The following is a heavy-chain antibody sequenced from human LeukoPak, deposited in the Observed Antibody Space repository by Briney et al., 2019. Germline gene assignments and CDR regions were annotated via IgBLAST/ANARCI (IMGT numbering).Heavy chain of an antibody. CDR3: ATHSGSYYYFDY. CDR2: IYYSGST. J-gene: IGHJ4*02. D-gene: IGHD1-26*01. V-gene: IGHV4-59*08. Sequence: SETLSLTCTVSGGSISSYYWSWIRQPPGKGLGWIGYIYYSGSTNYNPSLKSRVTISVDTSKNQFSLKLSSVTAADTAVYYCATHSGSYYYFDYWGQGTLVTVSS. CDR1: GGSISSYY.